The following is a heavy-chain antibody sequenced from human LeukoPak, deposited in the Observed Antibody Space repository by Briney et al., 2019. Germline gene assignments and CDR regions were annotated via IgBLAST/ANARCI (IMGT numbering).Heavy chain of an antibody. CDR3: ARDWFTRLGELSPDRGFDY. J-gene: IGHJ4*02. CDR1: GFTFDDSV. Sequence: GGSLRLSRAASGFTFDDSVMSWVRQAPGKGLEWVSGINWNGGSTGYADSVKGRFTISRDNAKNSLYLQMSSLRAEDTALYYCARDWFTRLGELSPDRGFDYWGQGTLVTVSS. D-gene: IGHD3-16*02. CDR2: INWNGGST. V-gene: IGHV3-20*04.